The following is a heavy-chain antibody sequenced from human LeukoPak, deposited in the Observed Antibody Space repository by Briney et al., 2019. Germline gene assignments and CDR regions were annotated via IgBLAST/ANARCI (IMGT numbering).Heavy chain of an antibody. CDR1: GGSFSNYS. J-gene: IGHJ4*02. V-gene: IGHV4-34*01. CDR3: ARGQHTPDAFFDY. D-gene: IGHD1-1*01. CDR2: INHSGST. Sequence: SSETLPLTCAVYGGSFSNYSWSWIRQPPGKGLEWIGEINHSGSTNYNPSLKSRVTISVDTSKNQFSLKLSSVTAADTAVYYCARGQHTPDAFFDYWGQGTLVTVSS.